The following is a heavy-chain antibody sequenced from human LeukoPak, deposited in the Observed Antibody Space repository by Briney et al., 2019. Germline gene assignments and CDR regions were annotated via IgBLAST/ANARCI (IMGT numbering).Heavy chain of an antibody. CDR3: AKELDS. J-gene: IGHJ4*02. CDR2: ISDDGKKK. V-gene: IGHV3-30*18. Sequence: GGSLRLSCTTSGFTFSSFGMHWVRQAPGKGLEWVAVISDDGKKKFCADSVKGRFTISRDNPKNTLYLEMNSLRPEDTAVYYCAKELDSWGQGTLVTVSS. CDR1: GFTFSSFG.